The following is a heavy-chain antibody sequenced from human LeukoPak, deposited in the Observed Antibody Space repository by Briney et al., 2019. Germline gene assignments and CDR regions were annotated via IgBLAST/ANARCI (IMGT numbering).Heavy chain of an antibody. CDR3: AKGRQWLIHY. CDR2: ISGDGGST. V-gene: IGHV3-43*02. D-gene: IGHD6-19*01. CDR1: GFTFDDYA. Sequence: PGGSLRLSCAASGFTFDDYAMHWVRQAPGKGLEWVSLISGDGGSTSYADSVKGRLTISRDNSRNSLYLQMDSLATEDTALYYCAKGRQWLIHYWGQGTLVTVSS. J-gene: IGHJ4*02.